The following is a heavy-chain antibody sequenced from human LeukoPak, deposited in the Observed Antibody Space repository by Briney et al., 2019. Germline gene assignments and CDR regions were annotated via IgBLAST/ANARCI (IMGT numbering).Heavy chain of an antibody. CDR2: IKQDGSEK. D-gene: IGHD5-18*01. CDR1: GFTFSSYW. Sequence: PGGSLRLSCAASGFTFSSYWMSWVRQAPGKGLEWVANIKQDGSEKYSVGCVKGRFTISRDNAKNSLHLQMNSLRTEDTAVYYCARDVRGSVTSYFYYYMDVWGKGTTVTVSS. CDR3: ARDVRGSVTSYFYYYMDV. V-gene: IGHV3-7*01. J-gene: IGHJ6*03.